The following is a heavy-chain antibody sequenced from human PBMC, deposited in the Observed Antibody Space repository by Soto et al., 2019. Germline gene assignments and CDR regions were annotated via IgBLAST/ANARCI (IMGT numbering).Heavy chain of an antibody. CDR3: TAGSGWESDT. CDR2: IKQDGGEK. CDR1: EFTFGTSW. J-gene: IGHJ5*02. Sequence: DVQLVESGGGLVQPGGSLRLSCAVSEFTFGTSWMTWVRPGPGKGLEWVANIKQDGGEKHYLESVRGRFSISRDNAKKSLYLEMNSLRAEDTAVYYCTAGSGWESDTWGQGTLVSVSS. D-gene: IGHD6-19*01. V-gene: IGHV3-7*05.